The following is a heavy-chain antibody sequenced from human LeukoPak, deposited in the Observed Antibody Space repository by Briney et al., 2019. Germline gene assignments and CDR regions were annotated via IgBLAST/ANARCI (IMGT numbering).Heavy chain of an antibody. CDR2: IYYRGST. V-gene: IGHV4-59*08. CDR3: ARRSCTSTTCWLDP. Sequence: SETLSLTCTVSGGSISGHYWSWIRQTPGKGLEWIGYIYYRGSTNYNPSLKSRVTISLDTSKNQISLKLSSVTAADTAVYYCARRSCTSTTCWLDPWGQGTQVTVSS. J-gene: IGHJ5*02. D-gene: IGHD2-2*01. CDR1: GGSISGHY.